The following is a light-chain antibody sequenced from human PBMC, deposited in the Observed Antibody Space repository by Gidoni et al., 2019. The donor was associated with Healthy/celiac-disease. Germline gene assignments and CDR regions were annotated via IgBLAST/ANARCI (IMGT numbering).Light chain of an antibody. CDR1: QSVSSN. J-gene: IGKJ2*01. V-gene: IGKV3-15*01. Sequence: DIVMTQYPATLSVSPGERATLSCRASQSVSSNLAWYQQKPGQAPRLLIYGASTRATGIPARFSGSGSGTEFTLTISSLQSEDFAVYYCQQYNNWPPNTFGQGTKLEIK. CDR2: GAS. CDR3: QQYNNWPPNT.